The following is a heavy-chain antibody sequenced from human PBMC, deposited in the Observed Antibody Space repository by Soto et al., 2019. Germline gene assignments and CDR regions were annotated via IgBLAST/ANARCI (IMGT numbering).Heavy chain of an antibody. Sequence: SETLSLTCTVSGGSISSSSYYWGWVRQPPGKGLEWIGNIYYGGSTYYNPSLASRVTISVDTSKNQFSLTLSSVTAGDTAVFYCARRANSGRFYYFDSWGQGTLVTVSS. J-gene: IGHJ4*02. CDR2: IYYGGST. CDR1: GGSISSSSYY. CDR3: ARRANSGRFYYFDS. D-gene: IGHD2-15*01. V-gene: IGHV4-39*01.